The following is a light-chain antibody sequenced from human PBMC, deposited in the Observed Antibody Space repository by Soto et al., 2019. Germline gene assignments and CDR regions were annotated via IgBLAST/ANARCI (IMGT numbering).Light chain of an antibody. CDR2: DAS. Sequence: MLTQSPATLSLSPGDRAILSCRASQDVSISLGWYQQKPGQAPRLLIYDASNRATGIPDRFSGSGSGTDFNLTISSLEPEDFAVYYCLQRASWRSFGQGTKLEIK. CDR1: QDVSIS. CDR3: LQRASWRS. J-gene: IGKJ2*01. V-gene: IGKV3D-11*01.